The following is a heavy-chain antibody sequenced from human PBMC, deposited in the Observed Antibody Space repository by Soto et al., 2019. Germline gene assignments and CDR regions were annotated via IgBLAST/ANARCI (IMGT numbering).Heavy chain of an antibody. D-gene: IGHD3-10*01. Sequence: SETLSLTCTVSGGSISSSSYYWGWIRQPPGKGLEWIGSIYYSGSTYYNPSLKSRVTISVDTSKNQFSLKLSSVTAADTAVYYCARQEGGYYGSGSYQGLQIWFDPWGQGTLVTVS. J-gene: IGHJ5*02. CDR1: GGSISSSSYY. CDR2: IYYSGST. V-gene: IGHV4-39*01. CDR3: ARQEGGYYGSGSYQGLQIWFDP.